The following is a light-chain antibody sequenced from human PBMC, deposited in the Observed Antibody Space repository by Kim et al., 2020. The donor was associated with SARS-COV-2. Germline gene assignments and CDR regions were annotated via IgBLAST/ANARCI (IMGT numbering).Light chain of an antibody. V-gene: IGLV4-69*01. CDR2: LNSDGSH. J-gene: IGLJ1*01. CDR1: SGHSSYA. CDR3: QTWGTGIHV. Sequence: SVKRTCTLSSGHSSYAIAWHQQQAEKGPRYLMKLNSDGSHSKGDGIPDRFSGSSSGAERYLTISSLQSEDEADYYCQTWGTGIHVFGTGTKVTVL.